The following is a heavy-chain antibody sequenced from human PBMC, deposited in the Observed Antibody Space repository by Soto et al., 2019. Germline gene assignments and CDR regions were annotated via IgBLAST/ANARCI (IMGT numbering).Heavy chain of an antibody. V-gene: IGHV4-30-4*01. CDR1: GGSISSGDYY. CDR2: IYYSGST. Sequence: PSETLSLTCTVSGGSISSGDYYWSWIRQPAGRGLEWIGYIYYSGSTYYNPSLKSRVTISVDTSKNQFSLKLSSVTAADTAVYYCARGGGYSYGYFYYFDYWGQGTLVTVSS. D-gene: IGHD5-18*01. CDR3: ARGGGYSYGYFYYFDY. J-gene: IGHJ4*02.